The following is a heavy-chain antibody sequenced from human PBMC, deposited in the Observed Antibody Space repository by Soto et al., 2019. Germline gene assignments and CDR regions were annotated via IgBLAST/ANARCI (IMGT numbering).Heavy chain of an antibody. Sequence: QITXXESGXTLVXPTQTLTLTCTFSGXSLSTSGVGXXXIRQPPGKALEWLALIYWDDDKRYSPSLKSRLTITKDTSKNQVVLTMTNMDPVDTATYYCAHRRRIAVAGDYFDYWGQGTLVTVSS. CDR3: AHRRRIAVAGDYFDY. J-gene: IGHJ4*02. CDR2: IYWDDDK. CDR1: GXSLSTSGVG. V-gene: IGHV2-5*02. D-gene: IGHD6-19*01.